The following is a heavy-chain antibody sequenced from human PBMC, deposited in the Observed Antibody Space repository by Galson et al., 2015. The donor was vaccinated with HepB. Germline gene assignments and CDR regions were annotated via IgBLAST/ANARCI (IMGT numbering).Heavy chain of an antibody. V-gene: IGHV1-3*01. CDR1: GYTFTSYA. CDR3: ASPHQDSSPCDYYGMDV. CDR2: INAGNGNA. D-gene: IGHD3-22*01. J-gene: IGHJ6*02. Sequence: SVKVSCTASGYTFTSYAMHWVRQAPGQRLEWMGWINAGNGNAKYSQKFQGRVTITRDTSASTAYMELSSLRSEDTAVYYCASPHQDSSPCDYYGMDVWGQGTTVTVSS.